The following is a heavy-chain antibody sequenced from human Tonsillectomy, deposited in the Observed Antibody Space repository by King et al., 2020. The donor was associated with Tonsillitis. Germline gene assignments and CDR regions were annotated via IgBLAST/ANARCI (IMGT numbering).Heavy chain of an antibody. D-gene: IGHD3-16*01. CDR2: IYYSGNT. CDR1: GGSISSSSYY. Sequence: LQLQESGPGLVKPSETLSLTCTVSGGSISSSSYYWGWIRQPPGKGLEWIGSIYYSGNTYYNPSLKSRVTISVDMSKNQFSLKLGSVTAADTAVYYCASFRGSGYLDYWGQGTLVTVSS. V-gene: IGHV4-39*01. J-gene: IGHJ4*02. CDR3: ASFRGSGYLDY.